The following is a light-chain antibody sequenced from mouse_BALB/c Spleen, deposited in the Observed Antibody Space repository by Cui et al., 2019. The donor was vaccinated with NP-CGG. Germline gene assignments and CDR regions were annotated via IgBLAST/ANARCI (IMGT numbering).Light chain of an antibody. CDR3: ALWYSNHWV. CDR2: GTN. V-gene: IGLV1*01. CDR1: TGAFTTSNY. Sequence: QAVVTQESALTTSPGETVTLTCRSSTGAFTTSNYCNWGQEKPDHLFTGLIGGTNNRAPGVPAKFSGSLIGDKAALTITGAQTEDEAIYFCALWYSNHWVFGGGTKLTVL. J-gene: IGLJ1*01.